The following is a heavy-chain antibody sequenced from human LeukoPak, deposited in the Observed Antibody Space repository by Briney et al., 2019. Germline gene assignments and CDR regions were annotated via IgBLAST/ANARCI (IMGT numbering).Heavy chain of an antibody. D-gene: IGHD5-24*01. Sequence: KISCKASGGTFSSYAISWVRQAPGQGLEWMGGIIPIFGTANYAQKFQGRVTITTDESTSTAYMELSSLRSEDTAVYYCAREDGYNGLYYFDYWGQGTLVTVSS. V-gene: IGHV1-69*05. CDR1: GGTFSSYA. CDR2: IIPIFGTA. CDR3: AREDGYNGLYYFDY. J-gene: IGHJ4*02.